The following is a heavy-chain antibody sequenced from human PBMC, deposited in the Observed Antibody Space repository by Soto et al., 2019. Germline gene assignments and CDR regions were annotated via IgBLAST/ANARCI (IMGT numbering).Heavy chain of an antibody. CDR1: GYSFTSYW. CDR2: IDPSDSYT. D-gene: IGHD3-22*01. Sequence: PGESLKISCKGSGYSFTSYWISWVRQMPGKGLEWMGRIDPSDSYTNYSPSFQGHVTISADKSISTAYLQWSSLKASDTAMYYCARSSSGYGTYYGIDVWGQGTTVTVSS. J-gene: IGHJ6*02. CDR3: ARSSSGYGTYYGIDV. V-gene: IGHV5-10-1*01.